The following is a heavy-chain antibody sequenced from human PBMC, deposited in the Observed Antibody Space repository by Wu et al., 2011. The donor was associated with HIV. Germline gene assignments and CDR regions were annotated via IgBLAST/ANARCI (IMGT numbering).Heavy chain of an antibody. CDR2: LNPNSGGT. V-gene: IGHV1-2*02. CDR3: ARVEARDFWSGYYDY. J-gene: IGHJ4*02. CDR1: GYTSRLL. Sequence: ASGYTSRLLYGTGCDRPLDKGLSGWDGLNPNSGGTNYAQKFQGRVTMTRDTSISTAYMELSSLRSDDTAVYYCARVEARDFWSGYYDYWGQGTLVTVSS. D-gene: IGHD3-3*01.